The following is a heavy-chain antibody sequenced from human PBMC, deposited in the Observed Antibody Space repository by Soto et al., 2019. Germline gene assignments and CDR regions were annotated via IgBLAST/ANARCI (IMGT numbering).Heavy chain of an antibody. J-gene: IGHJ4*02. Sequence: GGSLRLSCAASGFTFSSYWMHWVRQAPGKGLVWVSRIKGDGSESNYADSVKGRFTISRDNAKNTLYLQLNSLRAEDTAVYYCLRGNSGYGNFDYWGQGTRVTVSS. CDR1: GFTFSSYW. CDR3: LRGNSGYGNFDY. V-gene: IGHV3-74*01. CDR2: IKGDGSES. D-gene: IGHD5-12*01.